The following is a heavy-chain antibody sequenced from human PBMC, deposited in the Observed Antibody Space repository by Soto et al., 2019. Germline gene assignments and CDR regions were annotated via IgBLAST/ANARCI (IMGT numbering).Heavy chain of an antibody. D-gene: IGHD2-15*01. CDR2: VYYSGST. Sequence: PSQTLSLTCTVSGGSISSHYWSWIRQPPGKGLEWIGYVYYSGSTNYNPSLKSRVTISADTSKNQFSLKLSSVTAADTAVYYCARGYCSGGSCYPTGNWFDPWGQGTLVTVSS. CDR1: GGSISSHY. CDR3: ARGYCSGGSCYPTGNWFDP. J-gene: IGHJ5*02. V-gene: IGHV4-59*11.